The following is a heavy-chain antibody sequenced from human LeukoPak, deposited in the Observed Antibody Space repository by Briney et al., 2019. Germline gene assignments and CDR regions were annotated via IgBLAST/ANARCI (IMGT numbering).Heavy chain of an antibody. Sequence: GASVKVSCKASGGTFSSYAISWVRQAPGQGLEWMGGIIPIFGTAIYAQTFQGRVTITADESTSTAYMELSSLRSEDTAVYYCARVTAVRREGYYYYVMDVWGQGTTVTVYS. CDR1: GGTFSSYA. D-gene: IGHD6-6*01. CDR2: IIPIFGTA. J-gene: IGHJ6*02. V-gene: IGHV1-69*01. CDR3: ARVTAVRREGYYYYVMDV.